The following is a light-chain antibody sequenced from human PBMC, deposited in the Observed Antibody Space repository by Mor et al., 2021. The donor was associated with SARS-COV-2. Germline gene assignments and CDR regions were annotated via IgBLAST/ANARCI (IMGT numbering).Light chain of an antibody. Sequence: GTLSLSPADRATLSCRASQSLTSNSLAWYQQKPGQPPRLLIFDASSRPTGIPDRFSVSGSGTDFTLTISRVEPEDFAVYHCHQFGSSVFSFG. CDR1: QSLTSNS. CDR3: HQFGSSVFS. CDR2: DAS. J-gene: IGKJ2*01. V-gene: IGKV3-20*01.